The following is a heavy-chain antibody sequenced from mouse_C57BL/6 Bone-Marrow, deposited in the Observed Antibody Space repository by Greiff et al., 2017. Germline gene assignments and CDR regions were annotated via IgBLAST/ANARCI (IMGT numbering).Heavy chain of an antibody. CDR1: GFTFSDYG. CDR3: ARPIAY. J-gene: IGHJ3*01. Sequence: EVKLMESGGGLVKPGGSLKLSCAASGFTFSDYGMHWVRQAPEKGLEWVAYISSGSSTSYYADTVKGRFTISRDNAKNTLFLQMTSLRSEDTAMYYCARPIAYWGQGTLVTVSA. V-gene: IGHV5-17*01. CDR2: ISSGSSTS.